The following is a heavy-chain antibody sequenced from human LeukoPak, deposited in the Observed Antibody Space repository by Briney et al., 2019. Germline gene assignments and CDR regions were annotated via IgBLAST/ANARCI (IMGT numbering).Heavy chain of an antibody. Sequence: KSSETLSLTCTVSGGSISSYYWTWIRQPAGKGLEWIGRILNGGSSVYNPSLKSRVTISLDTSKNQFSLILNSMIAADTAVYYCARGSMGGSGSYYRDYYYGVDVWGQGTTVIVSS. V-gene: IGHV4-4*07. CDR2: ILNGGSS. J-gene: IGHJ6*02. D-gene: IGHD3-10*01. CDR1: GGSISSYY. CDR3: ARGSMGGSGSYYRDYYYGVDV.